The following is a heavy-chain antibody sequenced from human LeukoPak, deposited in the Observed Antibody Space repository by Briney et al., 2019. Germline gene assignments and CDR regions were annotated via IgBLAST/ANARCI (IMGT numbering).Heavy chain of an antibody. Sequence: ASVKVSCKASGYTFTTYAMHWVRQAPGQRLGWMGWINGDNGNTKYSQKFQGRVTITRDTSAYTAYMNLRSLRSEDTAVYYCARAPYDILTGYSLNWFDPWGQGTLVTVSS. CDR2: INGDNGNT. CDR1: GYTFTTYA. J-gene: IGHJ5*02. V-gene: IGHV1-3*01. D-gene: IGHD3-9*01. CDR3: ARAPYDILTGYSLNWFDP.